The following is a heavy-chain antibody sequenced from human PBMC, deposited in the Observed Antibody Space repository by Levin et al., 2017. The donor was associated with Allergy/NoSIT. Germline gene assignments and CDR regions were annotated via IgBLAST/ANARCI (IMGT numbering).Heavy chain of an antibody. J-gene: IGHJ5*02. V-gene: IGHV3-30*02. Sequence: HPGGSLRLSCAASGFTFKTYAMHWVRQAPGKGLEWVADIWYDGSNKNYVDSVKGRFTISRDNSKNTLYLQMDSLRAEDTAVYYCAKDKVIKFGGLIDHWGQGTLVTVSS. CDR1: GFTFKTYA. CDR3: AKDKVIKFGGLIDH. CDR2: IWYDGSNK. D-gene: IGHD3-16*01.